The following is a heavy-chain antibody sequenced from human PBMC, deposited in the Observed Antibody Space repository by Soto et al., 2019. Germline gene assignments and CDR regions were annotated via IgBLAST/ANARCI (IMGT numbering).Heavy chain of an antibody. CDR1: GGTFSSYA. CDR3: AREAWIQLWPNGKKNYYYGMDV. D-gene: IGHD5-18*01. CDR2: IIPIFGTA. V-gene: IGHV1-69*13. J-gene: IGHJ6*02. Sequence: SVKVSCKASGGTFSSYAISWVRQAPGQGLEWMGGIIPIFGTANYAQKFQGRVTITADESTSTAYMELSSLRSEDTAVYYCAREAWIQLWPNGKKNYYYGMDVWGQGTTVTVSS.